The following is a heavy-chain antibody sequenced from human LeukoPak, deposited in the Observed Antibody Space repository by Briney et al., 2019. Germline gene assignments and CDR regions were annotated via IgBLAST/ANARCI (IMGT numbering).Heavy chain of an antibody. Sequence: PSETLSLTCTVSGGSISSYYWSFIRQPPGKGLVWFGYVSYSGTTNYNPSLKSRVTISLDASKNQVSLNLTSVSAADTAIYYGARDSYGSGAYYGMDVWGQGTTVTVSS. CDR1: GGSISSYY. CDR3: ARDSYGSGAYYGMDV. CDR2: VSYSGTT. J-gene: IGHJ6*02. V-gene: IGHV4-59*01. D-gene: IGHD3-10*01.